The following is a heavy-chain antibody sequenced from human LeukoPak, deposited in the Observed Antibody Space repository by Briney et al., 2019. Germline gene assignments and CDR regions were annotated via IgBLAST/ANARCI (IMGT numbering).Heavy chain of an antibody. J-gene: IGHJ2*01. V-gene: IGHV4-38-2*02. D-gene: IGHD3-22*01. Sequence: SETLSLTCTVSGYSISSDYYWGWIRQPPGKGLEWIGSIYYSGSTYYNPSLKSRVTISVDTSKNQFSLKLSSVTAADTAVYYCARMVVVITPRWYFDLWGRGTLVTVSS. CDR3: ARMVVVITPRWYFDL. CDR1: GYSISSDYY. CDR2: IYYSGST.